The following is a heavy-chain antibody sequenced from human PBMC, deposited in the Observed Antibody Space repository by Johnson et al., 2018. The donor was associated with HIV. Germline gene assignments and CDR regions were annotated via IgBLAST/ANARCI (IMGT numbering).Heavy chain of an antibody. V-gene: IGHV3-20*04. J-gene: IGHJ3*02. Sequence: VQLVESGGGVVRPGGSLRLSCAASGFTFDDYGMSWVRQAPGKGLEWVSGINWNGGSTGYADSVKGRFTISRDNAKNSLYVQMNSLRAEDTAVYYCARGGAYCGGDCYHAFDIWGQGTMVTVSS. CDR2: INWNGGST. CDR1: GFTFDDYG. D-gene: IGHD2-21*02. CDR3: ARGGAYCGGDCYHAFDI.